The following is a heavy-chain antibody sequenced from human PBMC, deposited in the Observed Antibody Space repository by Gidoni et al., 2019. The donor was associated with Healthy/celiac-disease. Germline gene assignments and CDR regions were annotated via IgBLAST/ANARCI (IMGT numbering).Heavy chain of an antibody. CDR2: ISGSGGST. V-gene: IGHV3-23*01. J-gene: IGHJ4*02. CDR1: GFTFSSYA. CDR3: AKYYDILTGYQDY. Sequence: EVQLLESGGGLVQPGGSLRLSCAASGFTFSSYALSWVRQAPGKGLGWVSAISGSGGSTYYADSLKGRCTISRDNSKNTLYLQMNSLRAEDTAVYYCAKYYDILTGYQDYWGQGTLVTVSS. D-gene: IGHD3-9*01.